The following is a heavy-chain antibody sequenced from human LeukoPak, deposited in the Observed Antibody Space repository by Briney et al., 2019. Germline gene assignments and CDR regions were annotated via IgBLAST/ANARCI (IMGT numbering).Heavy chain of an antibody. J-gene: IGHJ2*01. CDR1: GDSISSYY. CDR2: IYHTGST. D-gene: IGHD3-10*02. V-gene: IGHV4-59*01. CDR3: ARLQRITMSGPDYWYFDL. Sequence: SETLSLTCTVSGDSISSYYWSWIRQPPEKGLEWIGYIYHTGSTNYNPSLRSRVTISLDTSKTQFSLKMNSVTAADTAIYYCARLQRITMSGPDYWYFDLWGRGTLVTVSS.